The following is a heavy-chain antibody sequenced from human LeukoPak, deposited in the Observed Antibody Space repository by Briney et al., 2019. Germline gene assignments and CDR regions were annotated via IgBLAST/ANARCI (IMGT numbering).Heavy chain of an antibody. V-gene: IGHV5-51*01. D-gene: IGHD4-23*01. CDR1: GYSFTSYW. J-gene: IGHJ4*02. Sequence: GESLKISCKGSGYSFTSYWIGWVRQMPGKGLEWMGIIYPGDSDTRYSPSFQGQVTISADKSISTAYLQWSSLKASDTAMYYCARGLVGNSLSYYFDYWGQGTLVTVSS. CDR2: IYPGDSDT. CDR3: ARGLVGNSLSYYFDY.